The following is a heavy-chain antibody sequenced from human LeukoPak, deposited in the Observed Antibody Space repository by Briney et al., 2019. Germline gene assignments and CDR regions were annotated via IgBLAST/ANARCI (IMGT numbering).Heavy chain of an antibody. D-gene: IGHD1-26*01. Sequence: SETLSLTCAVSGYSISSNYYWAWIRQPPGKGLEWIGSIFHSGSTYYNPSLKSRVTIGVDTSKNQFSLKLSSVAAADTAVYYWARCSGIYGAFWFDPWGQGTLVTVSS. CDR3: ARCSGIYGAFWFDP. J-gene: IGHJ5*02. CDR1: GYSISSNYY. V-gene: IGHV4-38-2*01. CDR2: IFHSGST.